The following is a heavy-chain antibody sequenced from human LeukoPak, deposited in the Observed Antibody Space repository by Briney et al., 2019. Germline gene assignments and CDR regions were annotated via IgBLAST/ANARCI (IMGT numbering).Heavy chain of an antibody. CDR3: ARQHDSYYYYYIDV. CDR2: LYHSDSA. CDR1: GFSISNGYY. V-gene: IGHV4-38-2*01. J-gene: IGHJ6*03. Sequence: PSETLSLTCVVSGFSISNGYYWVWIRQPPGRGLEWIGSLYHSDSAYYNTSLRSRVSMPVDMSKNQFSLTLSFVTAADTAVYYCARQHDSYYYYYIDVWGSGTTVTVSS.